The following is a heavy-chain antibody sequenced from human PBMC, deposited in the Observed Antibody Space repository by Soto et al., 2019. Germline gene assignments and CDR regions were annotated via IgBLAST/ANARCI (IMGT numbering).Heavy chain of an antibody. D-gene: IGHD4-17*01. CDR2: INPNTGGT. CDR1: GYTFTGYY. Sequence: ASVKVSCKASGYTFTGYYIHWVRQAPGQGLEWMGWINPNTGGTDYAQKFQGRVTMTRDTSITTAYMEVSRLTSDDTAVYYCARVGGDYDLDYWGQGTLVTVSS. J-gene: IGHJ4*02. V-gene: IGHV1-2*02. CDR3: ARVGGDYDLDY.